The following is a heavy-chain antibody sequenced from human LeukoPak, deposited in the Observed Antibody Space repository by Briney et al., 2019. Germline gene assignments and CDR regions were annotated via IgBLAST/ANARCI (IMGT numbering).Heavy chain of an antibody. J-gene: IGHJ4*02. D-gene: IGHD2-15*01. V-gene: IGHV1-69*06. CDR1: GGTFSSYA. CDR3: ARGAGPGRTAPYYFDY. Sequence: SVEVSCKASGGTFSSYAISWVRQAPGQGLEWMGGIIPIFGTANYAQKFQGRVTITADKSTSTAYMELSSLRSEDTAVYYCARGAGPGRTAPYYFDYWGQGTLVTVSS. CDR2: IIPIFGTA.